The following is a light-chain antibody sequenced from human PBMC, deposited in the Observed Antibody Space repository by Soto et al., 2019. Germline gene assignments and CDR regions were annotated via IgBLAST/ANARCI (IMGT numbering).Light chain of an antibody. CDR1: SGSIASNY. Sequence: NFMLTQPHSVSESPGKTVTISCTRSSGSIASNYVQWYRQRPGSAPTPVIYEDNERPSGVPDRFSGSIDSSSNSASLTISGLKTDDEADYYCQSYHSGNVVFGGGTKLPS. V-gene: IGLV6-57*04. J-gene: IGLJ2*01. CDR3: QSYHSGNVV. CDR2: EDN.